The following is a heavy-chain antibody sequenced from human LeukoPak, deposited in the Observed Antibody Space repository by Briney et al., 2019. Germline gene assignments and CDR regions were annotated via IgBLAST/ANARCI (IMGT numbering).Heavy chain of an antibody. CDR2: IIPILGIA. Sequence: GSSVKVSCKASGGTFSSYAISWVRQAPGQGLEWMGRIIPILGIANYAQKFQDRVTITADKSTSTAYMELSSLRSEDTAVYYCAREVSGSYYASFDYWGQGTLVTVSS. D-gene: IGHD1-26*01. J-gene: IGHJ4*02. V-gene: IGHV1-69*04. CDR3: AREVSGSYYASFDY. CDR1: GGTFSSYA.